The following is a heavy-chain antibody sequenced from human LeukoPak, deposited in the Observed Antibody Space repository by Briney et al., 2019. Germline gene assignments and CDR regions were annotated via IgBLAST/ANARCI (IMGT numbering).Heavy chain of an antibody. CDR2: ISTYNGNT. D-gene: IGHD3-22*01. V-gene: IGHV1-18*01. CDR1: GYTFSNYG. CDR3: ARAGHRRYYYDNGYDY. J-gene: IGHJ4*02. Sequence: ASVKVSCKASGYTFSNYGYSWVRQAPGQGLEWVGWISTYNGNTNYAQKFQGRVTMTTDTSTSTAYMELRSLRSDDSAVYYCARAGHRRYYYDNGYDYWGQGTLATVSS.